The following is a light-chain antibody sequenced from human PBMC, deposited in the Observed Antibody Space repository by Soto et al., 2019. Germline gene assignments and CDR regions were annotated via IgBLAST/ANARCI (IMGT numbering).Light chain of an antibody. J-gene: IGKJ1*01. CDR3: QQYNSYST. Sequence: DIETTQSPSTLSASVGDRVTITCRASQSLNGWLAWYQQKPGKAPKLLIYDASTLESGVPSRLSGSGSGTEFTLSISSMKPDDFATYYCQQYNSYSTFGHGTKVDIK. V-gene: IGKV1-5*01. CDR2: DAS. CDR1: QSLNGW.